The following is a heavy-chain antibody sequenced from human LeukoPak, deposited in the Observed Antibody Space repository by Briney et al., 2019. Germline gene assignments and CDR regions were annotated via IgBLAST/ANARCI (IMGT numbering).Heavy chain of an antibody. Sequence: SETLSLTCAVHGGSFSGDYWSWIRQPPGKGLEWIGEINHSGSTNYNPSLKSRVTISVDTSKNQFSLKLSSVTAADTAVYYCSRLRYCTNGVCPWGQGTLVTVSS. D-gene: IGHD2-8*01. CDR3: SRLRYCTNGVCP. V-gene: IGHV4-34*01. J-gene: IGHJ5*02. CDR1: GGSFSGDY. CDR2: INHSGST.